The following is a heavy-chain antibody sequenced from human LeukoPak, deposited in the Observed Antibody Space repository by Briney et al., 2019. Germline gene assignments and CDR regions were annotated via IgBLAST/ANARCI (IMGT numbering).Heavy chain of an antibody. Sequence: GGSLRLSCAASGFTLSSYAMAWVRQAPGKGLEWVSGISGSGGSTYYADSVRGRFTISRDNSRSTLYLQMNSLRAEDTAVYYCAKDRGGSGRSYYFDYSGQGTLVTVSS. CDR3: AKDRGGSGRSYYFDY. V-gene: IGHV3-23*01. CDR1: GFTLSSYA. D-gene: IGHD6-19*01. J-gene: IGHJ4*02. CDR2: ISGSGGST.